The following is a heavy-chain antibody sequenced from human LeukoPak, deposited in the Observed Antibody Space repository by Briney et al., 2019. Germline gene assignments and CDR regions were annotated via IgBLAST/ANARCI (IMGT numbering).Heavy chain of an antibody. CDR3: ARYDVWGSYRAFDY. CDR1: GGSITSNSYY. Sequence: SETLSLTCTVSGGSITSNSYYWGWIRQPPGKGLEWIGSITYSGSTYYNPSLKSRVTISVDTSKNQFSLKLSSVTAADAAVYYCARYDVWGSYRAFDYWGQGTLVTVSS. V-gene: IGHV4-39*07. D-gene: IGHD3-16*02. J-gene: IGHJ4*02. CDR2: ITYSGST.